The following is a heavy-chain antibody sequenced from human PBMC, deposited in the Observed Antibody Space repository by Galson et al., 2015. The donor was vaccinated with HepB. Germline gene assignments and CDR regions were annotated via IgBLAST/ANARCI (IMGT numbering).Heavy chain of an antibody. CDR1: GFTFDNYG. CDR2: ISYDGSNK. V-gene: IGHV3-30*18. Sequence: SLRLSCAASGFTFDNYGIHWVRQAPGKGLEWMAGISYDGSNKYYGDSVRGRFTISRDTSKNTVNLQMNSLRAEDTAVYFCAKETGKWSGYYMTYYFGMDVWGQGTTVTVSS. J-gene: IGHJ6*02. D-gene: IGHD3-3*01. CDR3: AKETGKWSGYYMTYYFGMDV.